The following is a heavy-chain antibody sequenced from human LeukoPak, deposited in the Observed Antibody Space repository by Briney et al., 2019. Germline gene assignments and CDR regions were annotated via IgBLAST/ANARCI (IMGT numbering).Heavy chain of an antibody. J-gene: IGHJ6*03. CDR3: ARGRGGYSYGYNYYYMDV. D-gene: IGHD5-18*01. Sequence: PETLSLTCAVYGGSFSGYYWSWIRQPPGKGLEWIGEINHSGSTNYNPSLKSRVTISVDTSKNQFSLKLSSVTAADTAVYYCARGRGGYSYGYNYYYMDVWGKGTTVTVSS. CDR2: INHSGST. V-gene: IGHV4-34*01. CDR1: GGSFSGYY.